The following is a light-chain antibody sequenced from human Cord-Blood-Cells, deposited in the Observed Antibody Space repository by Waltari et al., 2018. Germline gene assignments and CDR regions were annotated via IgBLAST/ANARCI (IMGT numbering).Light chain of an antibody. J-gene: IGKJ4*01. CDR3: QQRSNWPPLT. CDR1: QSVSSY. Sequence: DMVLTQSPATLSLSPGERATLSCRASQSVSSYLAWYQQKPGQAPRLLIDDASNRATGIPARFSGSGSGRDFTLTISSLVPEDLAVYYCQQRSNWPPLTFGGGTKVEIK. CDR2: DAS. V-gene: IGKV3-11*02.